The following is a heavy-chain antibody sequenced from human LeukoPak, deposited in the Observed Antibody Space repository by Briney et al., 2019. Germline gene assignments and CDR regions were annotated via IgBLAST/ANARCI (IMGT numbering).Heavy chain of an antibody. D-gene: IGHD1/OR15-1a*01. J-gene: IGHJ4*02. Sequence: GGSLRLSCAASGFSFSSYWMSWVRQAPGKGLEWVANIRQGGREQNYVDSVRGRFTISRDNAKNSLYLQMSSLRAEDTAAYYCVVTTRSRGFDYWGQGTLVTVSS. CDR1: GFSFSSYW. CDR3: VVTTRSRGFDY. CDR2: IRQGGREQ. V-gene: IGHV3-7*01.